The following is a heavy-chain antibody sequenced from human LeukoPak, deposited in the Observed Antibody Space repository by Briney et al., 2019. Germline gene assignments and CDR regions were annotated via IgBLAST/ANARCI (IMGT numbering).Heavy chain of an antibody. V-gene: IGHV3-43D*03. Sequence: PGGSLRLSCAASGFTFDDYAMHWVRQAPGKGLEWVSLISWDGGSTYYADSVKGRFTISRDNSKNSLYLQMNSLRAEDTALYYCAKALLSSSSWYMGPSHYYYYGMDVWGQGTTVTVSS. CDR2: ISWDGGST. CDR3: AKALLSSSSWYMGPSHYYYYGMDV. J-gene: IGHJ6*02. CDR1: GFTFDDYA. D-gene: IGHD6-13*01.